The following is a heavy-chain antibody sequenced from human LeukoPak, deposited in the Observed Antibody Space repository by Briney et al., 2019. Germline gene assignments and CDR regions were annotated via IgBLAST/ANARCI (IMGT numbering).Heavy chain of an antibody. CDR2: ISYTSRAR. V-gene: IGHV3-48*01. D-gene: IGHD2-2*01. CDR1: GFTFSSYN. CDR3: ARAYCSSTSCFG. Sequence: PGGSLRLSCAASGFTFSSYNMNWVRQAPGKGLEWVSSISYTSRARYYADSVKGRFTISRENVKNSLYLQMDSLRVEDTAVYYCARAYCSSTSCFGWGQGTLVTVSS. J-gene: IGHJ4*02.